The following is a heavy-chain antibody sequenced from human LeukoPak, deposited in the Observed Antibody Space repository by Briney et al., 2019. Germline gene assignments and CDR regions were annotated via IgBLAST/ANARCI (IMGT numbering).Heavy chain of an antibody. J-gene: IGHJ6*02. CDR3: ARDRRDCSSTSCYRLAGGYYYYGMDV. D-gene: IGHD2-2*01. CDR2: INPNSGGT. CDR1: GYTFTGYY. V-gene: IGHV1-2*02. Sequence: GASVKVSCKASGYTFTGYYMHWVRQAPGQVLEWMGWINPNSGGTNYAQKFQGRVTMTRDTSISTAYMELSRLRSDDTAVYYCARDRRDCSSTSCYRLAGGYYYYGMDVWGQGTTVTVSS.